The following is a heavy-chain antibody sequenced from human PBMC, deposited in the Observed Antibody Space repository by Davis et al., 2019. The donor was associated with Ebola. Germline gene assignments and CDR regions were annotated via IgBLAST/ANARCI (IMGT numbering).Heavy chain of an antibody. Sequence: SETLSLTCTVSGGSISSYYWSWIRQPPGKGLEWIGYIYYSGSTNYNPSLKSRVTISVDTSKNQFSLKLSSVTAADTAVYYCARCSNYVRFDPWGQGTLVTVSS. J-gene: IGHJ5*02. CDR1: GGSISSYY. V-gene: IGHV4-59*12. D-gene: IGHD4-11*01. CDR2: IYYSGST. CDR3: ARCSNYVRFDP.